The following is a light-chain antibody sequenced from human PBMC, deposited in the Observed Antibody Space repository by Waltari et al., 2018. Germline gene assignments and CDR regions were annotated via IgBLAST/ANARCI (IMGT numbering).Light chain of an antibody. CDR3: MQALQTQM. CDR2: LAS. V-gene: IGKV2-28*01. J-gene: IGKJ1*01. CDR1: QSLLNSNGYNY. Sequence: DFVLTQSPLSLPVTPGEPASISCRSRQSLLNSNGYNYLDWYLQKPGQSQQVLIYLASNRASGVPDRFSGSGSGTDFTLKISRVEAEDVGVYYCMQALQTQMFGQGTKVEIK.